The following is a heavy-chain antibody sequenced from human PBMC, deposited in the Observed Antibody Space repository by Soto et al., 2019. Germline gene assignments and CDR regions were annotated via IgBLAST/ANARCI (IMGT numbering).Heavy chain of an antibody. J-gene: IGHJ6*02. CDR1: GFTFSSYG. Sequence: GGSLRLSCAASGFTFSSYGMHWVRQAPGKGLEWVAVIWYDGSNKYYADSVKGRFTISRDNSKNTLYLQMNSLRAEDTAVYYCAGFGSGTYYYYGMDVWGQGTTVTVSS. CDR3: AGFGSGTYYYYGMDV. V-gene: IGHV3-33*01. CDR2: IWYDGSNK. D-gene: IGHD6-19*01.